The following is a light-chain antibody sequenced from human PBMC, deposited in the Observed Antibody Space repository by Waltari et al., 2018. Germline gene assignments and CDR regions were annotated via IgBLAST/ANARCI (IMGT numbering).Light chain of an antibody. CDR2: DVT. CDR1: SSDVGGYNY. CDR3: CSYAGSITFWV. V-gene: IGLV2-11*01. Sequence: QSALTQPRSVSGSPGQSVTISCTGTSSDVGGYNYVSWYQHPPGKAPKHIIYDVTKRASGVPVRFSASTSDNTASLAISGLQAEDEADYYCCSYAGSITFWVFGGGTKLTVL. J-gene: IGLJ3*02.